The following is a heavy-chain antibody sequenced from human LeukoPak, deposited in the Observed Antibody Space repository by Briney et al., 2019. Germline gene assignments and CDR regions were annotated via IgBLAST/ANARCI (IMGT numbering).Heavy chain of an antibody. CDR3: ARQRIVVVPAALDY. Sequence: GASVKVSCKASGYTFTSYGISWVRQAPGQGLEWMGWISAYNGNTNYAQKLQGRVTMTTDTSTSTAYMELRSLRSDDTAVYYCARQRIVVVPAALDYWGQGTLVTVSS. J-gene: IGHJ4*02. CDR1: GYTFTSYG. D-gene: IGHD2-2*01. V-gene: IGHV1-18*01. CDR2: ISAYNGNT.